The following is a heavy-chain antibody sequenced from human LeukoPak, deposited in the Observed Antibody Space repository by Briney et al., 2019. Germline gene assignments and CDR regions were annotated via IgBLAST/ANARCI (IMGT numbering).Heavy chain of an antibody. CDR3: ARDGVSPPGYSSGWYEPLAFDI. D-gene: IGHD6-19*01. J-gene: IGHJ3*02. CDR1: GFSFSSYA. Sequence: GGSLRLSCAASGFSFSSYAMHWARQAPGKAPEWVAIVSRDESETNEYYADSVKGRFTISRDDSKNTLYLQMNSLRAEDTAVYYCARDGVSPPGYSSGWYEPLAFDIWGQGTMVTVSS. CDR2: VSRDESETNE. V-gene: IGHV3-30*03.